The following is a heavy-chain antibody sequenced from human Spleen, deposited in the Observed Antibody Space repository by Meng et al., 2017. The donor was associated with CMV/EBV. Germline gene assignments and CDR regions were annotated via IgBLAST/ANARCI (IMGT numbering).Heavy chain of an antibody. CDR1: GGSISSGDYY. J-gene: IGHJ6*02. V-gene: IGHV4-61*08. D-gene: IGHD6-13*01. CDR3: ARANSSSWGAFAMDV. Sequence: GSLRLSCTVSGGSISSGDYYWSWIRQPPGKGLEWIGYIYYSGSTNYNPSLKSRVTISVDTSKNQFSLKLSSVTAADTAVYYCARANSSSWGAFAMDVWGQGTTVTVSS. CDR2: IYYSGST.